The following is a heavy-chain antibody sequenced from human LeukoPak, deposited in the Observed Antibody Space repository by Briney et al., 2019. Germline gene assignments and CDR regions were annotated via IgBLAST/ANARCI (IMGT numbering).Heavy chain of an antibody. CDR3: AKNSMIVVVSESLDY. V-gene: IGHV3-23*01. CDR2: ISGTGGST. J-gene: IGHJ4*02. Sequence: PGGSPSLSCAPSGFTFSSSGTSGVPPAPGERVEWVSSISGTGGSTYYADPVKGQFTISQDNSKNTPSLDIYRLRAEDRAVIYFAKNSMIVVVSESLDYWGQGTLVTVYS. CDR1: GFTFSSSG. D-gene: IGHD3-22*01.